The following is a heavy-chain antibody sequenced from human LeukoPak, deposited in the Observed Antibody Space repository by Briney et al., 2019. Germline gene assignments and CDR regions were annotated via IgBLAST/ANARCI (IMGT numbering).Heavy chain of an antibody. Sequence: ASVKVSCKASGYTFTSYGISWVRQAPGQGLEWMGWVSAYNGNTNYAQKLQGRVTMTTDTSTSTAYMELRSLRSDDTAVYYCASVGGFAGSSSDAFDIWGQGTMVTVSS. CDR2: VSAYNGNT. J-gene: IGHJ3*02. CDR3: ASVGGFAGSSSDAFDI. V-gene: IGHV1-18*01. D-gene: IGHD3-10*01. CDR1: GYTFTSYG.